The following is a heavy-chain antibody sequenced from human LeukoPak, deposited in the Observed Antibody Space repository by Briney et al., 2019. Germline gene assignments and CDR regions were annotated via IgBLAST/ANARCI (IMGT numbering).Heavy chain of an antibody. Sequence: SETLSLTCTVSGVSISQNYWTWIRQSPGKGLEWIGFVSCIGGTRYNPSLKSRPSLSIDTSKNQFSLDLTSVTASDTAVYYCATSIGSKNAFHIWGRGTAVTVSS. CDR3: ATSIGSKNAFHI. CDR2: VSCIGGT. D-gene: IGHD4-11*01. V-gene: IGHV4-59*08. J-gene: IGHJ3*02. CDR1: GVSISQNY.